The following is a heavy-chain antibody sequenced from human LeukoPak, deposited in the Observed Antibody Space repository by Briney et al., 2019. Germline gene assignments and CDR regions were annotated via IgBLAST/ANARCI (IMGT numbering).Heavy chain of an antibody. CDR3: VKDFSADVLTGYHDK. CDR2: ISGSSSSSDGGAI. J-gene: IGHJ4*02. D-gene: IGHD3-9*01. CDR1: GFTFSTYS. Sequence: GGSLRLSCTASGFTFSTYSMNWVRQAPGRGLEWVSYISGSSSSSDGGAIQYADSVRGRFTISRDNSKNSLYLQMNSLRTGDSAFYHCVKDFSADVLTGYHDKWGQGTLVSVSS. V-gene: IGHV3-48*04.